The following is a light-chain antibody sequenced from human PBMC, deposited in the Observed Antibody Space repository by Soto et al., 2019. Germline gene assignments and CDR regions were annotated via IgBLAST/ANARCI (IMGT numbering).Light chain of an antibody. CDR2: QVF. Sequence: QSVLTQPPSASGSPGQSVTISCTGTSSDIGGYNYVSWYQHRPDKVPKRIIYQVFHRPSGVPDRFSGSKSGNTAFLTVSGLQADDEADYYCTSYAGANNYYLFGPGTKLTVL. CDR1: SSDIGGYNY. CDR3: TSYAGANNYYL. J-gene: IGLJ1*01. V-gene: IGLV2-8*01.